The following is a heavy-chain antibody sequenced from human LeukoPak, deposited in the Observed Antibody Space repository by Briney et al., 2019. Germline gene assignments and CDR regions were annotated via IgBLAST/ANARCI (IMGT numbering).Heavy chain of an antibody. V-gene: IGHV4-34*01. Sequence: SETLSLTCAVYGGSFSGYYWSWIRQPPGKGLEWSGEINHSGSTNYNPSLKSRVTISVDKSKNQFSLKLRFVTAADTAVYYCARRTTVTIPFGYWGQGTLVTVSS. D-gene: IGHD4-11*01. CDR2: INHSGST. J-gene: IGHJ4*02. CDR1: GGSFSGYY. CDR3: ARRTTVTIPFGY.